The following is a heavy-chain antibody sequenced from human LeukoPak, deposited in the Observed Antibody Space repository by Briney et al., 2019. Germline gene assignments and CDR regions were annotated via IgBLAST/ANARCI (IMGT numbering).Heavy chain of an antibody. V-gene: IGHV3-30*18. Sequence: GGSLRLSCAASGFTFSSYGMHWVRQAQGKGLEWVAVISYDGSNKYYADSVKGRFTISRDNSKNTLYLQMNSLRAEDTAVYYCAKDYGDAVDYGGQGTLVTVSA. CDR3: AKDYGDAVDY. J-gene: IGHJ4*02. CDR1: GFTFSSYG. CDR2: ISYDGSNK. D-gene: IGHD4-17*01.